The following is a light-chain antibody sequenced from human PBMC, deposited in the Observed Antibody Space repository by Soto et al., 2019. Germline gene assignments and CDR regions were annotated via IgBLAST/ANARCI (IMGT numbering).Light chain of an antibody. J-gene: IGLJ3*02. V-gene: IGLV4-60*02. Sequence: QSVLTQSSSASASLGSSVKLTCTLSSGHSTYIIAWHQQQPGKAPRYLMKVEGNGNYNRGGGVPDRLSGSSFGADRYLTISNLEFEDEGDYYCETWDSNTRVFGGGTKVTVL. CDR3: ETWDSNTRV. CDR1: SGHSTYI. CDR2: VEGNGNY.